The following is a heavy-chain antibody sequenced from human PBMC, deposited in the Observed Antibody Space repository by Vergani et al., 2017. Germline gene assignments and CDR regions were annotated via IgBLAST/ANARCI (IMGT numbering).Heavy chain of an antibody. Sequence: QVQLVQSGAEVKKPGASVKVSCKASGYTFTGYYMHWVRQAPGQGLEWMGWISAYNGNTNYAQKLQGRVTMTTDTSTSTAYMELRSLKASDTAMDYCARSSSSVQWWFDPWGQGTLVTVSS. CDR3: ARSSSSVQWWFDP. J-gene: IGHJ5*02. D-gene: IGHD6-6*01. CDR1: GYTFTGYY. V-gene: IGHV1-18*04. CDR2: ISAYNGNT.